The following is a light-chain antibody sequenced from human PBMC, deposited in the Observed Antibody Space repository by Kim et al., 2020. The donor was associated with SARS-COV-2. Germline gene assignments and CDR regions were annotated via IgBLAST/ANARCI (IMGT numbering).Light chain of an antibody. Sequence: QSIVISCTGTSSDVGGYNYVSWYQQHPGKAPKLMIYDVSNRPSGVSNRFSGSKSGNTASLTISGLQAEDEADYYCSSYTSSSTWVFGGGTQLTVL. V-gene: IGLV2-14*03. CDR3: SSYTSSSTWV. J-gene: IGLJ3*02. CDR1: SSDVGGYNY. CDR2: DVS.